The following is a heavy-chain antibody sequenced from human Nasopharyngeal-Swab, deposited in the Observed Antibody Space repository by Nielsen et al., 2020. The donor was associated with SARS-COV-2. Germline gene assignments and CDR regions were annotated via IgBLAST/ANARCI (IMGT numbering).Heavy chain of an antibody. CDR3: ARDVTPERLGSMDV. J-gene: IGHJ6*02. V-gene: IGHV4-59*01. D-gene: IGHD2-21*02. CDR1: GGSISFYY. Sequence: SETLSLTCIVSGGSISFYYWSWIRQPPGKGLEWIGYIYYSGSTNYNPSLKSRVTISVDTSKSQFSLNLSSVTAADTAVYYCARDVTPERLGSMDVWGQGTTVTVSS. CDR2: IYYSGST.